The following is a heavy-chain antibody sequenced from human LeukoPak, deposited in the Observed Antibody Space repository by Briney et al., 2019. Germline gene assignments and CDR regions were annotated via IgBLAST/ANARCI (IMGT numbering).Heavy chain of an antibody. V-gene: IGHV1-2*02. Sequence: GASVKVYCKASGYTFTGYYMHWVRQTPGQGLEWMGWINPNSGGTNYAQKFQGRVTMTRDTSISTAYMELSRLRSDDTAVYYCARVARDEYYDILTGYYSPHFDYWGQGTLVTVSS. CDR2: INPNSGGT. CDR1: GYTFTGYY. D-gene: IGHD3-9*01. CDR3: ARVARDEYYDILTGYYSPHFDY. J-gene: IGHJ4*02.